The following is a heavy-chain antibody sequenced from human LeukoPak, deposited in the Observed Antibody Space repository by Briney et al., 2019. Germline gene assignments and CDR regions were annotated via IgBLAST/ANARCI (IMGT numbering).Heavy chain of an antibody. Sequence: ASVKVSCKASGYTFTSYYMHWVRQAPGQGLEWMGIINPSGGSTSYVQKFQGRVTMTRDTSTSTVYMELSSLRSEDTAVYYRARRGSYGYWFDPWGQGTLVTVSS. CDR3: ARRGSYGYWFDP. V-gene: IGHV1-46*01. D-gene: IGHD5-18*01. J-gene: IGHJ5*02. CDR1: GYTFTSYY. CDR2: INPSGGST.